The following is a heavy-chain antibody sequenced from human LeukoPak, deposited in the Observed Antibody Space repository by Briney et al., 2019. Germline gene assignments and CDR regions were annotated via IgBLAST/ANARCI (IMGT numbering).Heavy chain of an antibody. V-gene: IGHV3-49*04. J-gene: IGHJ4*02. CDR2: IKSRAYGGTS. D-gene: IGHD3-3*01. CDR1: GFTFVGYG. CDR3: TRDEVFWSGSIFDY. Sequence: GRSLRLSCTTSGFTFVGYGLSWVRQAPGKGLEWVGLIKSRAYGGTSEYAASVKGRFTISRDDSKNIAYLQMNSLKTEDTAVYYCTRDEVFWSGSIFDYWGQGTLVTVSS.